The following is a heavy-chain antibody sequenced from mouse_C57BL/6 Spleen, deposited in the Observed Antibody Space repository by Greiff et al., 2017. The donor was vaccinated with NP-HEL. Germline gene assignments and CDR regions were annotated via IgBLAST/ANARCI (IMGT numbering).Heavy chain of an antibody. J-gene: IGHJ2*01. D-gene: IGHD4-1*01. CDR2: INPNNGGT. Sequence: VQLQQSGPELVKPGASVKMSCKASGYTFTDYNMHWVKQSHGKSLEWIGYINPNNGGTSYNQKFKGKATLTVNKSSSTAYMELRSLTSEDSAVYYCAGVNWDPYFDYWGQGTTLTVSS. CDR1: GYTFTDYN. CDR3: AGVNWDPYFDY. V-gene: IGHV1-22*01.